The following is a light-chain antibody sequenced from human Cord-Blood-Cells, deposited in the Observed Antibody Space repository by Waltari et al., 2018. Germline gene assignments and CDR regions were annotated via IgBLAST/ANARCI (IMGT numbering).Light chain of an antibody. CDR3: QKYNSAPPWT. J-gene: IGKJ1*01. V-gene: IGKV1-27*01. CDR1: QGISNY. CDR2: AAS. Sequence: DIQMTQSPSSLSVSVGSRVTITCRASQGISNYLAWYQQKPGKVPKLLIYAASTLQSGVPSRFSGSGSGTDFTLTISSLQPEDVATYYCQKYNSAPPWTFGQGTKVEIK.